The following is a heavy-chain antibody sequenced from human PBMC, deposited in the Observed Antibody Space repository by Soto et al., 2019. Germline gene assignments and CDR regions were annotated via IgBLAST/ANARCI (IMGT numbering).Heavy chain of an antibody. CDR1: GGTFSSYA. J-gene: IGHJ6*02. Sequence: QVQLVQSGAEVKKPGSSVKVSCKASGGTFSSYAISWVRQAPGQGLEWMGGIIPIFGTANYAQKFQGRVTITADESTSTAYMELSSLRSEDTSVYYCAGAGVDIVATSYYYYGMDVWGQGTTVTVSS. V-gene: IGHV1-69*01. CDR2: IIPIFGTA. CDR3: AGAGVDIVATSYYYYGMDV. D-gene: IGHD5-12*01.